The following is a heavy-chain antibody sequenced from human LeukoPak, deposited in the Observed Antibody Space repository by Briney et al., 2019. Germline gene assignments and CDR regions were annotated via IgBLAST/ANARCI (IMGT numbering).Heavy chain of an antibody. CDR1: GVTVSSNY. D-gene: IGHD4-11*01. CDR3: ARALGNTVTLDY. J-gene: IGHJ4*02. V-gene: IGHV3-53*01. CDR2: IYSGGST. Sequence: GRSLRLSCAASGVTVSSNYMSWVRQAPGKGLEWVSVIYSGGSTYYADSVKGRFTISRDNSKNTLYLQMNSLRAEDTAVYYCARALGNTVTLDYWGQGTLVTVSS.